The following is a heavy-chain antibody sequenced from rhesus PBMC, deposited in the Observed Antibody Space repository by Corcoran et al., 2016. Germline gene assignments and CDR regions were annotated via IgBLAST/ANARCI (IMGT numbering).Heavy chain of an antibody. CDR2: INGNSGST. CDR1: GGSFRSYW. Sequence: QVQLQESGPGLVKPSETLSLTCAVSGGSFRSYWWSWIRQPPGKGLEWIGEINGNSGSTHYNPSLTRLVTISKDASKKQSSLKLSSVTAADTAVYYCARYCTSTTCFYIFEFWGQGALVTVSS. V-gene: IGHV4-80*01. D-gene: IGHD2-2*01. CDR3: ARYCTSTTCFYIFEF. J-gene: IGHJ1*01.